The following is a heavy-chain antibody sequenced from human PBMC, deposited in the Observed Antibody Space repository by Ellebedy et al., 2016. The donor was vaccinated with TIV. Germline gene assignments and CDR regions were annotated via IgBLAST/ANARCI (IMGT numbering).Heavy chain of an antibody. V-gene: IGHV1-46*01. Sequence: ASVKVSCKASGYTFTSYYMHWVRQAPGQGLEWMGIINPSGGATGDAQKFQGRVTMTRDTSTSTVYMELSSLTSEDTAIYYCARDQGSIPTPAGIDYWGQGTLVTVSS. CDR3: ARDQGSIPTPAGIDY. J-gene: IGHJ4*02. CDR2: INPSGGAT. CDR1: GYTFTSYY. D-gene: IGHD1-1*01.